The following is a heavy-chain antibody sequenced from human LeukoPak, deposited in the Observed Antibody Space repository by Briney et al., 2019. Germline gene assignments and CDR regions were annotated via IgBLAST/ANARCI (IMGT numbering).Heavy chain of an antibody. J-gene: IGHJ4*02. CDR1: GYTFTSYG. Sequence: GPSVKVSCKASGYTFTSYGISWVRQAPGQGLEWMGWISAYNGNTNYAQKLQGRVTMTTDTSTSTAYMELRSLRSDDTAVYYCARDVNVVVPAAMGGGDFDYWGQGTLVTVSS. D-gene: IGHD2-2*01. CDR3: ARDVNVVVPAAMGGGDFDY. V-gene: IGHV1-18*01. CDR2: ISAYNGNT.